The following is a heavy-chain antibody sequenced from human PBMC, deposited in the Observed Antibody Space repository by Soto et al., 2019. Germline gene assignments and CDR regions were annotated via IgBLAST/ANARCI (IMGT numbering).Heavy chain of an antibody. J-gene: IGHJ4*02. CDR3: AKQVGIVAAGTFYFDY. CDR1: GFTFSSYA. V-gene: IGHV3-23*01. Sequence: PGGSLRLSCAASGFTFSSYAMSWVRQAPGKGLEWVSAISGSGGSTYYADSVKGRFTISRDNSKNTLYLQMNSLRAEDTAVYYCAKQVGIVAAGTFYFDYWGQGTLVTVSS. D-gene: IGHD6-13*01. CDR2: ISGSGGST.